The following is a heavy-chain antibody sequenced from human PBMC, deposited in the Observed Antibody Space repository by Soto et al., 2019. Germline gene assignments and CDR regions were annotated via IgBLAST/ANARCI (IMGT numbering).Heavy chain of an antibody. CDR1: GVTVSSYA. Sequence: EVQLLESGGGLVQPGGSLRLSCAASGVTVSSYAMSWVRQAPGKGLEWVSAISASGGSTYYADYVKGRFTISRDNSKNTLYPQMNSLRAEDTAVYYCATGAMATSRSYYYSGMYVWCQGTTVTVSS. V-gene: IGHV3-23*01. J-gene: IGHJ6*02. D-gene: IGHD5-12*01. CDR2: ISASGGST. CDR3: ATGAMATSRSYYYSGMYV.